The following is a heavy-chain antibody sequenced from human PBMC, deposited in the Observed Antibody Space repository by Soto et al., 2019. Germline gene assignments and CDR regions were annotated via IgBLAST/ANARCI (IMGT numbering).Heavy chain of an antibody. CDR3: ARSSYVWGSYRYVYRNWFDP. CDR1: GYTFTSYG. CDR2: ISAYNGNT. V-gene: IGHV1-18*01. Sequence: ASERVSCKASGYTFTSYGISWVRQAPGQGLEWMGWISAYNGNTNYAQKLQGRVTMTTDTSTSTAYMELRSLRSDDTAVYYCARSSYVWGSYRYVYRNWFDPCGQGTLVSVSS. D-gene: IGHD3-16*02. J-gene: IGHJ5*02.